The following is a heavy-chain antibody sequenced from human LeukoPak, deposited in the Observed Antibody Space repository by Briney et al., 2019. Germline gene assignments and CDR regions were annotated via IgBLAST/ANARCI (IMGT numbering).Heavy chain of an antibody. CDR1: GFTFSSYA. CDR3: SKAGSIAAAGTYDY. Sequence: GGSLRLSCAASGFTFSSYAMSWVRQAPGKGLEWVSAISGSGGSTYYADSVKGRFTISRDNSKNTLYLQMNSLRAEDTAVYYCSKAGSIAAAGTYDYWGQGTLVTVSS. V-gene: IGHV3-23*01. CDR2: ISGSGGST. J-gene: IGHJ4*02. D-gene: IGHD6-13*01.